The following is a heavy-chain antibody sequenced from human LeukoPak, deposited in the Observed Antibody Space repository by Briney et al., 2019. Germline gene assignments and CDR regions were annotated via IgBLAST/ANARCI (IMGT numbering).Heavy chain of an antibody. V-gene: IGHV4-30-4*01. CDR3: ARVYSGSYSSYFDY. J-gene: IGHJ4*02. Sequence: SETLSLTCTLSGGSISSGDYYWSWIRQPPGKGLEWIGYIYYSGSTHYNPSLKSRLTISVDTSKNQFSLRLSSVTAADTAVYYCARVYSGSYSSYFDYWGQGTLVTVSS. D-gene: IGHD1-26*01. CDR2: IYYSGST. CDR1: GGSISSGDYY.